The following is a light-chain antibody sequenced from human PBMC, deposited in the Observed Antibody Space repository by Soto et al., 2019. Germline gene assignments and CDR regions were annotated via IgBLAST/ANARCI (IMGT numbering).Light chain of an antibody. J-gene: IGKJ4*01. V-gene: IGKV3-20*01. CDR1: QTVRNNY. CDR3: QQFTSDPLT. Sequence: VLTRSTGALSLSPGERDTLGRRGSQTVRNNYLAWYQQKPGQAPRLLIYDASSRATGIPDRFSGGVSGTDFTLSISCLEPEDFAVYYCQQFTSDPLTFGGGTKVDIK. CDR2: DAS.